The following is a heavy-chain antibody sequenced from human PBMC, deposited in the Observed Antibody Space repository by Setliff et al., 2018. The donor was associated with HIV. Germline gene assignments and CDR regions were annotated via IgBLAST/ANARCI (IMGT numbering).Heavy chain of an antibody. D-gene: IGHD3-10*01. CDR2: IIPIFGTA. J-gene: IGHJ4*02. CDR3: TRQTYSYGSGRYFPPDY. Sequence: SVKVSCKASGYTFRHYAMTWVRQAPGQGLEWMGGIIPIFGTANYAQKFQGRVTITTDASTSAAYMELSSLRSEDTAVYYCTRQTYSYGSGRYFPPDYWGQGTLVTVSS. V-gene: IGHV1-69*05. CDR1: GYTFRHYA.